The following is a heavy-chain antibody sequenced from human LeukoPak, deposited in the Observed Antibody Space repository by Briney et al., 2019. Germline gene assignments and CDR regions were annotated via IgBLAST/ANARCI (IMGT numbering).Heavy chain of an antibody. D-gene: IGHD2-15*01. CDR1: GYTFTGYG. J-gene: IGHJ6*03. CDR2: ISAYNGNT. CDR3: ASGYCSGGSCRYYYYYYMDV. Sequence: ASVKVSCKASGYTFTGYGISWVRQAPGQGLEWMGWISAYNGNTNYAQKFQGRVTITADKSTSTAYMELSSLRSEDTAVYYCASGYCSGGSCRYYYYYYMDVWGKGTTVTVSS. V-gene: IGHV1-18*01.